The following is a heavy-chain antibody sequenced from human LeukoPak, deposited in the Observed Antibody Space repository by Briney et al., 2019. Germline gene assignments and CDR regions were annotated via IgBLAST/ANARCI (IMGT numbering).Heavy chain of an antibody. CDR2: IIPIFGTA. V-gene: IGHV1-69*05. CDR1: GGTFSSYA. Sequence: SVKVSCKASGGTFSSYAISLVRQAPGQGLEWMGGIIPIFGTANYAQKFQGRVTMTRNTSISTAYMELSSLRSEDTAVYYCASGGYCSGGSCLRSRNAFDIWGQGTMVTVSS. D-gene: IGHD2-15*01. J-gene: IGHJ3*02. CDR3: ASGGYCSGGSCLRSRNAFDI.